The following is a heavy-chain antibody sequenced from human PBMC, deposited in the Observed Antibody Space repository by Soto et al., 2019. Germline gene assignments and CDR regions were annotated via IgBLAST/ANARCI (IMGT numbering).Heavy chain of an antibody. D-gene: IGHD2-8*01. J-gene: IGHJ4*02. Sequence: SGGSLRLSCAASGFTFSSYGMHWVRQAPGKGLEWVAVIWYDGSNKYYADSVKGRFTISRDNSKNTLYLQMNSLRAEDTAVYYCASSIGYCTNGVCYTGYYFDYWGQGTLVTVSS. CDR1: GFTFSSYG. V-gene: IGHV3-33*01. CDR2: IWYDGSNK. CDR3: ASSIGYCTNGVCYTGYYFDY.